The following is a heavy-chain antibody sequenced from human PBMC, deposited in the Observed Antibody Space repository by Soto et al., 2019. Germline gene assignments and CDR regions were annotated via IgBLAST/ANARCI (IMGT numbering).Heavy chain of an antibody. CDR1: GYTFTSYG. CDR3: ARSSGGNFGIIIEGSNWFDP. CDR2: INPHGGST. D-gene: IGHD3-3*01. J-gene: IGHJ5*02. Sequence: ASVKVSCKASGYTFTSYGMNWVRQAPGQGLEWMGVINPHGGSTKYAQKFQGRVTMTRDTSRSTVYMELRSLRSDDTAIYYCARSSGGNFGIIIEGSNWFDPWGQGTLVTVSS. V-gene: IGHV1-46*01.